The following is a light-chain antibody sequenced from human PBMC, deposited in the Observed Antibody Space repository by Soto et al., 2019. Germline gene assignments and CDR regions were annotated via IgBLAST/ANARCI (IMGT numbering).Light chain of an antibody. CDR3: QSYDNSLSGWV. CDR1: SSNIGAPFD. CDR2: GND. Sequence: SVLTQPPSVSGAPGQRVTISCSGSSSNIGAPFDVHWYQQVPGSAPKIVIYGNDNRPSGVPGRFSGSKSGTSASLAITGLQAEDEADYFCQSYDNSLSGWVFGGGTKLTVL. J-gene: IGLJ3*02. V-gene: IGLV1-40*01.